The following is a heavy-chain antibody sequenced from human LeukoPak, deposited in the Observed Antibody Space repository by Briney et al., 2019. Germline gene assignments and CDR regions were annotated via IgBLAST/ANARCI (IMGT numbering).Heavy chain of an antibody. CDR2: IHYSGAT. CDR1: GVSISSNY. V-gene: IGHV4-59*01. D-gene: IGHD6-13*01. J-gene: IGHJ4*02. Sequence: SETLSLTCTVSGVSISSNYWSWIRQPPGKGLEWIGYIHYSGATNYNTSLKSRVTISADTSKNQFSLKLSSVTAADTAMYYCARDAAGFNSSWEFDYWGQGTLVTVSS. CDR3: ARDAAGFNSSWEFDY.